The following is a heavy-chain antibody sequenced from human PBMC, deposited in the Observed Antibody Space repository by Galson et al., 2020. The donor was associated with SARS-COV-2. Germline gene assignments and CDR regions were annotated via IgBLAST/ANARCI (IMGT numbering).Heavy chain of an antibody. CDR1: GYPFTAYY. D-gene: IGHD3-22*01. CDR2: INPKNGAT. CDR3: ASGEVVTAPYFYYAVDV. V-gene: IGHV1-2*04. J-gene: IGHJ6*02. Sequence: ASVKVSCKTSGYPFTAYYMHWVRQAPGQGLEWMGWINPKNGATNYAQKFQGWVTMTSATPISTASMELSRLKSDDTAVYYCASGEVVTAPYFYYAVDVWGQGTTVTVSS.